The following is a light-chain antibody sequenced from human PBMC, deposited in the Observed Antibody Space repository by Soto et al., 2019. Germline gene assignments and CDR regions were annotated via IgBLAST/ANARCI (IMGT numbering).Light chain of an antibody. V-gene: IGKV3-20*01. CDR3: QQYSSSPWT. CDR2: GAS. CDR1: QSVNSIY. Sequence: EIVLTQSPGTLSLSPGERATLSCRASQSVNSIYLAWYQQKPGQAPRLLIYGASNRATGIPDRFSGSGSGTEFTLTISRLQPKDFEVYYCQQYSSSPWTFGQGTKVDIK. J-gene: IGKJ1*01.